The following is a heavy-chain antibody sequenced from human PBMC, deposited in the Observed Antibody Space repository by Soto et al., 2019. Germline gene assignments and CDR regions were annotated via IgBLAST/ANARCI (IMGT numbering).Heavy chain of an antibody. J-gene: IGHJ4*02. V-gene: IGHV3-30*18. Sequence: GGSLRLSCAASGFTFSSYGMHWVRQAPGKGLEWVAVISYDGSSKYYADSVKGRFTISRDNSKNTLYLQMNSLRVEDTAVYYCAKEYGDYHPYDFDHWGQGTLVTVSS. CDR3: AKEYGDYHPYDFDH. CDR1: GFTFSSYG. CDR2: ISYDGSSK. D-gene: IGHD4-17*01.